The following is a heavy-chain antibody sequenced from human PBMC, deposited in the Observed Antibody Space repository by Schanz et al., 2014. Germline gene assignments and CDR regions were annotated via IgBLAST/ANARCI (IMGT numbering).Heavy chain of an antibody. Sequence: EVQLAESGGGLVQPGGSLRLSCAASGFTFSSNSMNWVRQAPGKGLVWVSRINGDGSRTAYADSVKGRFTISRDNAKNTLYLQMNSLRAEDTAVYYCARVKYCTITRCYRTETEGIYYMDVWGKGTTVTVSS. J-gene: IGHJ6*03. CDR3: ARVKYCTITRCYRTETEGIYYMDV. CDR1: GFTFSSNS. V-gene: IGHV3-74*02. CDR2: INGDGSRT. D-gene: IGHD2-2*01.